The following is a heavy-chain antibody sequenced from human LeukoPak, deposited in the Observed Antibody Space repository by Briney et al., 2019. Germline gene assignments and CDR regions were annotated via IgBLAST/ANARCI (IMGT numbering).Heavy chain of an antibody. CDR1: GFTFGDYA. Sequence: GGSLRLSCTASGFTFGDYAMSWVRQAPGKGLEWVGFIRSKAYGGTTEYAASVKGRFTISRDDSKSIAYLQMNSLKTEDTAVYYCTFAYYYGSGSYWPADYWGQGTLVTVSS. J-gene: IGHJ4*02. V-gene: IGHV3-49*04. CDR3: TFAYYYGSGSYWPADY. D-gene: IGHD3-10*01. CDR2: IRSKAYGGTT.